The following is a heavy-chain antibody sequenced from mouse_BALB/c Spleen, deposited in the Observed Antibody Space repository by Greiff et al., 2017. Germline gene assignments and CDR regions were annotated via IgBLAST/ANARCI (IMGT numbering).Heavy chain of an antibody. CDR1: GYAFSSYW. J-gene: IGHJ4*01. V-gene: IGHV1-80*01. CDR2: IYPGDGDT. CDR3: ALMITFYAMDY. Sequence: QVQLQQSGAELVRPGSSVKISCKASGYAFSSYWMNWVKQRPGQGLEWIGLIYPGDGDTNYNGKFKGKATLTADKSSSTAYMQLSSLTSEDSAVYFCALMITFYAMDYWGQGTSVTVSS. D-gene: IGHD2-4*01.